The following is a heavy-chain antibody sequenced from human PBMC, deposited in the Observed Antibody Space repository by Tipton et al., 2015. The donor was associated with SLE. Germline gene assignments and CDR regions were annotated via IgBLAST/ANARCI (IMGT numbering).Heavy chain of an antibody. CDR1: GGSFSGYY. CDR2: IYTSGST. CDR3: ARDRVPYSSGCFDI. D-gene: IGHD6-19*01. Sequence: TLSLTCAVYGGSFSGYYWSWIRQPAGKGLEWIGYIYTSGSTNYNPSLKSRVTISVDTSKNQFSLKLSSVTAADTAVYYCARDRVPYSSGCFDIWGQGTMVTVSS. V-gene: IGHV4-4*07. J-gene: IGHJ3*02.